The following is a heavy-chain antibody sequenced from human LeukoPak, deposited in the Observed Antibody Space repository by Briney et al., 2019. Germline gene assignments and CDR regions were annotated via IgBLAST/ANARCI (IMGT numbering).Heavy chain of an antibody. CDR2: IYHSGST. V-gene: IGHV4-38-2*01. CDR3: ARGDRHCSSTSCPYNWFDP. D-gene: IGHD2-2*01. CDR1: VYSISSGYY. J-gene: IGHJ5*02. Sequence: SETLSLTCAVSVYSISSGYYWGWIRQPPGKGLEWIGSIYHSGSTHYIPSLKSRVTISVDTSKNQFSLKLSSVTAADTAVYYCARGDRHCSSTSCPYNWFDPWGQGTLVTVSS.